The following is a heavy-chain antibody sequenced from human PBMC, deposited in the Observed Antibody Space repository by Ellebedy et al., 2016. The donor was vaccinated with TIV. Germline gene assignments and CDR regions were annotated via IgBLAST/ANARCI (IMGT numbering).Heavy chain of an antibody. V-gene: IGHV1-3*01. CDR2: INAGNGDT. D-gene: IGHD1-14*01. CDR3: ARERLTGYFDY. CDR1: RYTFTSYT. Sequence: AASVKVSCQASRYTFTSYTMLWVRQAPGQRLEWMGRINAGNGDTQYSQKFQGRVTITRDTSATTAYMELSSLRSEDTAVFYCARERLTGYFDYWGQGTLVTVSS. J-gene: IGHJ4*02.